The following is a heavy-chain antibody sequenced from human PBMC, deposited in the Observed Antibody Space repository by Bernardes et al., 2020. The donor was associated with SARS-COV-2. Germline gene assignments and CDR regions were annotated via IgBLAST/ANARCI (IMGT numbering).Heavy chain of an antibody. CDR3: AREYTYGFDS. CDR1: GFTFSNYG. D-gene: IGHD5-18*01. J-gene: IGHJ4*02. V-gene: IGHV3-23*01. CDR2: ISGGRI. Sequence: GGSLRLSCATSGFTFSNYGMNWVRQAPGKGLEWVSRISGGRIDYAGSVKGRFTISRDNSKNSLYLQMNSLRAEDTAVYYCAREYTYGFDSWGQGTLVTVSS.